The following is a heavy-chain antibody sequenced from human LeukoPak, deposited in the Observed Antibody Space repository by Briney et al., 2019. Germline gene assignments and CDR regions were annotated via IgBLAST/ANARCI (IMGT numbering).Heavy chain of an antibody. D-gene: IGHD4-17*01. CDR1: GFTFSDYY. CDR3: ARAQGRGLRFDY. Sequence: DGSLRLSCAASGFTFSDYYMSWIRQAPGKGLEWVSYISSSSSYTNNADSVKGRFTISRDNAKNSLYLQMNSLRAEDTAVYYCARAQGRGLRFDYWGQGTLVTVSS. J-gene: IGHJ4*02. V-gene: IGHV3-11*05. CDR2: ISSSSSYT.